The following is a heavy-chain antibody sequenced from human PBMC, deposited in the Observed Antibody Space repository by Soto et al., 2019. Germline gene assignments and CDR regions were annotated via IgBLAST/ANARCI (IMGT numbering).Heavy chain of an antibody. J-gene: IGHJ4*02. D-gene: IGHD3-10*01. Sequence: QVHLVQSGAEVKKPGASVKVSWKASGYTFTSYGITWVRQAPGQGLGWMGWISAHNGNTDHAQTLQGRVIVTRDTSTSTAYMELRSLRSDDAAMYYCARVRYGAYWRQGALVTVSS. V-gene: IGHV1-18*01. CDR2: ISAHNGNT. CDR3: ARVRYGAY. CDR1: GYTFTSYG.